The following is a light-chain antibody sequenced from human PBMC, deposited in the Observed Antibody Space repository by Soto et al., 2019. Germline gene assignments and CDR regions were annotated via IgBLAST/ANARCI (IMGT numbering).Light chain of an antibody. CDR1: QSVSSN. CDR2: GAS. J-gene: IGKJ2*01. V-gene: IGKV3-15*01. Sequence: EIALTQSPGTLSLYPGDRATLSCRASQSVSSNLAWYQQKRGQAPRLLMYGASTRATGIPARFSGSGSGTEFTLTISSLQPDDFATYYCQHYNNYSRAFGQGTKVDIK. CDR3: QHYNNYSRA.